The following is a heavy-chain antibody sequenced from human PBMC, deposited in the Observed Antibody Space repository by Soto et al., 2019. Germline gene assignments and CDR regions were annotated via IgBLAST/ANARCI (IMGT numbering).Heavy chain of an antibody. CDR2: IYSSGNT. V-gene: IGHV3-53*01. J-gene: IGHJ4*02. CDR3: ARVSSPFGY. Sequence: QTGGSLRLSCAVSGFTVSSNYMSWVRQAPGKGLEWVSVIYSSGNTYYADSVKARFNVSRDKSKNTVYLQMNSLRAEDTAMYYCARVSSPFGYWGQGTLVTVSS. D-gene: IGHD3-16*01. CDR1: GFTVSSNY.